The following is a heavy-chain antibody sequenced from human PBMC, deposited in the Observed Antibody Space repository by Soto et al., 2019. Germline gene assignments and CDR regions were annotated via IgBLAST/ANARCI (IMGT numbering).Heavy chain of an antibody. V-gene: IGHV1-69*02. J-gene: IGHJ3*02. Sequence: ASVKVSCKASGGTFSSYTISWVRQAPGQGLEWMGRIIPILGIANYAQKFQGRVTITADKSTSTAYMELSSLRSEDTAVYYCASPYEGGNSGGAFDIWGQGTMVTVSS. D-gene: IGHD2-21*02. CDR2: IIPILGIA. CDR3: ASPYEGGNSGGAFDI. CDR1: GGTFSSYT.